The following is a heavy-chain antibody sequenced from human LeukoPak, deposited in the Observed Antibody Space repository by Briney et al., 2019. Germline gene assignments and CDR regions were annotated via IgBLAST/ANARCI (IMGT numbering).Heavy chain of an antibody. J-gene: IGHJ4*02. V-gene: IGHV3-7*01. CDR2: IRPDGSEG. Sequence: PGRSLRLSCEASGFTFSSYGMHWVRQAPGKGLEWVATIRPDGSEGYYADSVRGRFTISRDNSKNSFYLQMSSLRAEDTGVFYCARDVAYSAFDYWGQGTLVTVSS. D-gene: IGHD2-21*01. CDR1: GFTFSSYG. CDR3: ARDVAYSAFDY.